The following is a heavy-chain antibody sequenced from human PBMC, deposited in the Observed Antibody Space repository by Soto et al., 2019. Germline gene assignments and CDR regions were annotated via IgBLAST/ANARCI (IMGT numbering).Heavy chain of an antibody. V-gene: IGHV3-73*01. CDR1: GFTFSGSA. J-gene: IGHJ4*02. CDR3: TSPPSSIAAAGTGGGY. D-gene: IGHD6-13*01. Sequence: GGSLRLSCAASGFTFSGSAMHWVRQASGKGLEWVGRIRSKANSYATAYAASVKGRFTISRDDSKNTAYLQMNSLKTEDTAVYYCTSPPSSIAAAGTGGGYWGQGTLVTVSS. CDR2: IRSKANSYAT.